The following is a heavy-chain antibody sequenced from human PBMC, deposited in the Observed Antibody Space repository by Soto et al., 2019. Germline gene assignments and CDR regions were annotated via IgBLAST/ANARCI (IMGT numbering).Heavy chain of an antibody. CDR2: IYYSGST. CDR1: GDSISSGGYY. CDR3: AREETSGSRWFDP. J-gene: IGHJ5*02. D-gene: IGHD2-15*01. V-gene: IGHV4-31*03. Sequence: SETLSLTCTVSGDSISSGGYYWTWIRQHPGKGLEWIGYIYYSGSTYYNPSLKSRLTISIDTSKNQFSLKLSSVTAADTAVYHCAREETSGSRWFDPWGRGTLVTVSS.